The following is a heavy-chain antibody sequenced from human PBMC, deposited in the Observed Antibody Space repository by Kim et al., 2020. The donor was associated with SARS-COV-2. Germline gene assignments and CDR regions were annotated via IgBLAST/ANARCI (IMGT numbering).Heavy chain of an antibody. CDR2: ISYDGSNK. CDR3: AKALKYSSGWYYFDY. CDR1: GFTFSSYG. J-gene: IGHJ4*01. Sequence: GGSLRLSCAASGFTFSSYGMHWVRQAPGKGLEWVAVISYDGSNKYYADSVKGRFTISRDNSKNTLYLQMNSLRAEDTAVYYCAKALKYSSGWYYFDYWG. D-gene: IGHD6-19*01. V-gene: IGHV3-30*18.